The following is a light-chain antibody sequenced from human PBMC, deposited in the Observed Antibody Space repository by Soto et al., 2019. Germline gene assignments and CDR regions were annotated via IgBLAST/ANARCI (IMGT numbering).Light chain of an antibody. V-gene: IGKV4-1*01. J-gene: IGKJ2*01. CDR1: QSVLYDSNNRNY. CDR2: WAS. CDR3: QEYYTHGYA. Sequence: DIVMTQSPDSLAVSLGERATINCKSSQSVLYDSNNRNYLAWYQQKPGQPPKVLVSWASTRESGVPDRFSGSGSETDFTLTITNLQAEDAAVYYCQEYYTHGYAFGQGTKLEI.